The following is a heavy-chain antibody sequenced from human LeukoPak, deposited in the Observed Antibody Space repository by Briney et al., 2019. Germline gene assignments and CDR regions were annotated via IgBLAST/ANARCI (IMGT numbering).Heavy chain of an antibody. CDR1: GFTFSSYG. CDR3: ARVPGGIAVAGIDY. Sequence: GGSLRLSCAASGFTFSSYGMHWVRQAPGKGLEWVAVIWYDGSNKYYADSVKGRFTISRDNSKNTLYLQMNSLRAENTAMYYCARVPGGIAVAGIDYWGQGTLVTVSS. D-gene: IGHD6-19*01. J-gene: IGHJ4*02. CDR2: IWYDGSNK. V-gene: IGHV3-33*01.